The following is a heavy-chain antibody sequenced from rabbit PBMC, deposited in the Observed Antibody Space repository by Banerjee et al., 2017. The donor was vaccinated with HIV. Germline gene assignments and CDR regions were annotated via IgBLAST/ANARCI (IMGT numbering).Heavy chain of an antibody. Sequence: QSLEESGGDLVKPGASLTLTCTASGFSFSSSYWICWVRQAPGKGLEWIACIYTGDGSTYYASWAKGRFTISKTSSTTVTLQMTSLTAADTATYFCARETVSGWVNYDMDLWGPGTLVTVS. V-gene: IGHV1S40*01. CDR1: GFSFSSSYW. CDR2: IYTGDGST. D-gene: IGHD4-1*01. J-gene: IGHJ6*01. CDR3: ARETVSGWVNYDMDL.